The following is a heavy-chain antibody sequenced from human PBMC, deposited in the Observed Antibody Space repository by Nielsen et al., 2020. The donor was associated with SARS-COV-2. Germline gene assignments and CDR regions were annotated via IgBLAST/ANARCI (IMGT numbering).Heavy chain of an antibody. CDR3: ARGAIVVVPDMDV. V-gene: IGHV3-23*01. Sequence: GGSLRLSCGASGFTISSSFMIWVRQAPGKGLEWVSGISGSGGSTYYADSVKGRFTISRDNSKNTLYLQMNSLRAEDAAIYYCARGAIVVVPDMDVWGPGTTVTVSS. CDR1: GFTISSSF. D-gene: IGHD2-2*01. CDR2: ISGSGGST. J-gene: IGHJ6*02.